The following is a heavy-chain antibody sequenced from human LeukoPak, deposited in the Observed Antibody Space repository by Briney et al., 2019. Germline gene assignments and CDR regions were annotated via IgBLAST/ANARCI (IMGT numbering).Heavy chain of an antibody. CDR3: SEGYFEPFDH. D-gene: IGHD2/OR15-2a*01. J-gene: IGHJ4*02. V-gene: IGHV4-59*02. CDR1: GVSVSTSH. Sequence: PSETLSLTCNVSGVSVSTSHWNWIRHRPGKGLEWIGCLSYAGKTDYNPSLKSRVSISLGSSNNHFSLKLTSVTAADTAVYYCSEGYFEPFDHWGQGILVTVSS. CDR2: LSYAGKT.